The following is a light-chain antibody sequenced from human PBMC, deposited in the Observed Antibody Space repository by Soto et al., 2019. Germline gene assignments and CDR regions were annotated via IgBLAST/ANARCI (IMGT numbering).Light chain of an antibody. CDR1: DSDVGGYNY. Sequence: LTQPASVSGSPGQSITISCTGTDSDVGGYNYVSWYQQHPGKAPKLMIYEVSNRPSGVSTRFSGSKSGNTASLTISGLQAEDEADYYCSSYTTSSTPYVFGTGTKVTVL. J-gene: IGLJ1*01. CDR2: EVS. CDR3: SSYTTSSTPYV. V-gene: IGLV2-14*01.